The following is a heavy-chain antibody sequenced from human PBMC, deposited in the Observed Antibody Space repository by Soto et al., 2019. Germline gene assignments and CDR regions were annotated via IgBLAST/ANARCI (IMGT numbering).Heavy chain of an antibody. CDR1: GGSFSGYY. CDR2: IYYSGST. V-gene: IGHV4-34*09. J-gene: IGHJ4*02. CDR3: ARAVAAGYYFDY. D-gene: IGHD6-13*01. Sequence: PSETLSLTCAVYGGSFSGYYWSWIRQPPGKGLEWIGYIYYSGSTYYNPSLKSRVTISVDTSKNQFSLKLSSVTAADTAVYYCARAVAAGYYFDYWGQGTLVTVSS.